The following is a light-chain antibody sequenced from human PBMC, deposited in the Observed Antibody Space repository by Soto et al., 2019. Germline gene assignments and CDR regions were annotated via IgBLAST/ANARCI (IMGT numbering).Light chain of an antibody. CDR2: WAS. J-gene: IGKJ4*01. CDR3: QQYYSTPLT. CDR1: QSVLYNSNNKNY. Sequence: DIVMTQSPDSLPVSLGERATINCKSSQSVLYNSNNKNYLAWYQQKPGQPPKLLIYWASTRESGVPDRFSGSGSGTDFTLTISSLQAEDVAVYYCQQYYSTPLTFGGGTKVEIK. V-gene: IGKV4-1*01.